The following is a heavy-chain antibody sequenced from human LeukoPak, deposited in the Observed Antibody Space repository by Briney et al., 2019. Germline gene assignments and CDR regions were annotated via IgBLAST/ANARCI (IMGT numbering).Heavy chain of an antibody. CDR2: IYYSGST. Sequence: SETLSLTCTVSGGSISSSSYYWGWIRQPPGKGLEWIGSIYYSGSTYYNPSLKSRVTISVDTSKNQCSLKLSSVTAADTAVYYCGFTMVRGVTLYYFDYWGQGTLVTVSS. D-gene: IGHD3-10*01. V-gene: IGHV4-39*01. CDR1: GGSISSSSYY. J-gene: IGHJ4*02. CDR3: GFTMVRGVTLYYFDY.